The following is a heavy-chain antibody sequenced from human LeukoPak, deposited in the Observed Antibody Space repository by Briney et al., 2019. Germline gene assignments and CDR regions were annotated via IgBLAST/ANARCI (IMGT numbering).Heavy chain of an antibody. D-gene: IGHD2-15*01. V-gene: IGHV1-24*01. CDR2: FDPEDGET. CDR3: ATDGRLGYCSGGSCY. J-gene: IGHJ4*02. Sequence: GASVKVSCKVSGYTLTELSMHWVRQAPGKGLEWMGGFDPEDGETIYAQMFQGRVTMTEDTSTDTAYMELSSLRSEGTAVYYCATDGRLGYCSGGSCYWGQGTLVTVSS. CDR1: GYTLTELS.